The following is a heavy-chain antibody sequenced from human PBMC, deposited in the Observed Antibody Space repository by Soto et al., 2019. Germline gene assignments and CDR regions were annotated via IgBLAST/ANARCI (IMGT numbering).Heavy chain of an antibody. D-gene: IGHD3-22*01. J-gene: IGHJ4*02. CDR1: GPPLMGAT. CDR3: ARDLPPYDRSRQAAGAFED. CDR2: FFGNGAGAP. Sequence: QVQLQESGPERLGPPGTLSLKCLSSGPPLMGATGGGIGRPPGKGLGGMGRFFGNGAGAPIYNSSLKNRVTMSVDSSIKQFSLKLTSVTAADTAVYYCARDLPPYDRSRQAAGAFEDWGQGILVAVSS. V-gene: IGHV4-4*07.